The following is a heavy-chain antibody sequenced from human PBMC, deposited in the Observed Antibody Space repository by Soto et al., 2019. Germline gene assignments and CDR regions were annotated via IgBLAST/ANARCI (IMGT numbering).Heavy chain of an antibody. CDR1: GGSISSSSYY. D-gene: IGHD3-3*01. J-gene: IGHJ6*03. CDR2: IYYSGST. Sequence: SETLSLTCTVSGGSISSSSYYWGWIRQPPGKGLEWIGSIYYSGSTYYNPSLKSRVTISVDTSKNQFSLKLSSVTAADTAVYYCARLVDFWSGYGPYYYYMDDWGKGTTVTVSS. CDR3: ARLVDFWSGYGPYYYYMDD. V-gene: IGHV4-39*01.